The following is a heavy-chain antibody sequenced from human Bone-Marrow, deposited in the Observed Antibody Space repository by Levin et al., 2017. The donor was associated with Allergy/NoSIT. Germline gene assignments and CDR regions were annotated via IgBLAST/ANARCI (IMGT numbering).Heavy chain of an antibody. CDR2: TSYDGFNK. D-gene: IGHD3-10*01. Sequence: GGSLRLSCAASGFSFSDYPMTWVRQGQGKGLEWVAATSYDGFNKNYADSVKGRFTISRDNFKSTLYLQMNSLRPEDTAVYFCARALSGSYFDSWGQGTLVTVSS. CDR1: GFSFSDYP. J-gene: IGHJ4*02. CDR3: ARALSGSYFDS. V-gene: IGHV3-30-3*01.